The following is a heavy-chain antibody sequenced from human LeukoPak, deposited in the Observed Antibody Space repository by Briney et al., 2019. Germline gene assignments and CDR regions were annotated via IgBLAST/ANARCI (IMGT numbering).Heavy chain of an antibody. J-gene: IGHJ2*01. CDR3: ARDRPTIGESNDWYFDL. CDR2: ISGSGGST. V-gene: IGHV3-23*01. CDR1: GFTFSSYA. D-gene: IGHD3-10*01. Sequence: PGGSLSLSCAASGFTFSSYAMSWVRQAPGKGLEWVSAISGSGGSTYYAGSVKGRFTISRDNSKNTLYLQMNSLRAEDTAVYYCARDRPTIGESNDWYFDLWGRGTLVIVSS.